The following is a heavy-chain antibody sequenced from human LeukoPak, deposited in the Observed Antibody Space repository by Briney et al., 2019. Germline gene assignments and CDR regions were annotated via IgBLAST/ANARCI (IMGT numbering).Heavy chain of an antibody. Sequence: GGSLRLSCAASGFTVSSNYMSWVRQAPGKGLEWVSVIYSGGSTYYADSVKGRFTISRDNSNNTLLLQMNSLRVEDTAVYYCARGVRWHDFDSWGQGTLVTVSS. V-gene: IGHV3-66*01. CDR2: IYSGGST. D-gene: IGHD4-23*01. CDR1: GFTVSSNY. CDR3: ARGVRWHDFDS. J-gene: IGHJ4*02.